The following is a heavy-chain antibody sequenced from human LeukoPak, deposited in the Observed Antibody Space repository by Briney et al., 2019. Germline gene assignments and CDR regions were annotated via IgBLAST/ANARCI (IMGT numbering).Heavy chain of an antibody. D-gene: IGHD1-26*01. J-gene: IGHJ4*02. V-gene: IGHV3-48*04. CDR1: GFTFSGYS. Sequence: QPGGSLRLSCEASGFTFSGYSMNWVRQAPGKGLEWVSYISSGTSTIYYADSVKGRFTISRDNAKNSLYLQMNSLRAEDTAVYYCARERIGFDYWGQGTLVTVSS. CDR3: ARERIGFDY. CDR2: ISSGTSTI.